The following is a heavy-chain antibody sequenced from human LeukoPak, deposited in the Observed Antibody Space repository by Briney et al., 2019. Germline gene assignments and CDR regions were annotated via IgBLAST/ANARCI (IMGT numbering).Heavy chain of an antibody. D-gene: IGHD6-13*01. Sequence: GGSLRLSCVASGFTFGSYAMSWVRQAPGKALEWVSATSGRGDYTYYADSVKGRFTISRDNSKNTVYLQMNSLRADDTALYYCAKDPQENRSSWFIRYFDSWGQGSLVTVSS. CDR1: GFTFGSYA. CDR2: TSGRGDYT. CDR3: AKDPQENRSSWFIRYFDS. J-gene: IGHJ4*02. V-gene: IGHV3-23*01.